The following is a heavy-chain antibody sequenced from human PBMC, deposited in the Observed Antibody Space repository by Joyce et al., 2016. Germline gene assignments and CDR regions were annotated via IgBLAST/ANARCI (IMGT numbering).Heavy chain of an antibody. D-gene: IGHD2-15*01. Sequence: EVQLVESGGGLVKPGRSLRLSCTSSGFIFGDYAMNWFRQAPGKGSEGVGFIRSKAYGGTTDYAASVKGRFTISRDDSKSIAYLQMNSLKTEDTAVYYCTRIGDCSGGSCYEGWFDPWGQGTLVTVSS. J-gene: IGHJ5*02. CDR3: TRIGDCSGGSCYEGWFDP. CDR2: IRSKAYGGTT. V-gene: IGHV3-49*05. CDR1: GFIFGDYA.